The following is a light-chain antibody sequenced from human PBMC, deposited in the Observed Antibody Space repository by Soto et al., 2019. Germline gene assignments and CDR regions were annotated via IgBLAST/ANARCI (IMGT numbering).Light chain of an antibody. V-gene: IGLV1-40*01. CDR1: STNIGAGYD. CDR3: QSYDHSLSGSWI. J-gene: IGLJ2*01. CDR2: GDN. Sequence: QSVLTQPPSMSGAPGLRVTISCTGSSTNIGAGYDVHWYQQVPGTAPKLLIYGDNKRPSGVPDRFSTSKSGTSASLVITGLQAEDEADYYCQSYDHSLSGSWIFGGGTQLTVL.